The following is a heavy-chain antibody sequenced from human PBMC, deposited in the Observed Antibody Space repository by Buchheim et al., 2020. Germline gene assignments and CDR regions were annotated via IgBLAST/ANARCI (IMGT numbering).Heavy chain of an antibody. V-gene: IGHV3-30*18. D-gene: IGHD4-23*01. CDR2: ISYDGSNK. CDR1: GFTFSSYG. J-gene: IGHJ4*02. Sequence: QVQLVESGGGVVQPGRSLRLSCAASGFTFSSYGMHWVRQAPGKGLEWVAVISYDGSNKYYADSVKGRFTISRDNSKNTLSLQMNSLRAEDTAVYYCAKDYGGNSGANYWGQGTL. CDR3: AKDYGGNSGANY.